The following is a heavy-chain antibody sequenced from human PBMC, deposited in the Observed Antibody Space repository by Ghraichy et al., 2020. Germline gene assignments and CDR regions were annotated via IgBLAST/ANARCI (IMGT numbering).Heavy chain of an antibody. CDR1: GFTFRTYA. V-gene: IGHV3-64D*06. CDR2: IDTTGLKT. J-gene: IGHJ5*02. Sequence: GGSLRLSCSASGFTFRTYAVYWVRQAPGKGLEYVSAIDTTGLKTYYADSVKGRFAMSRDLSKNTVSLEMSRLRRDDTAMYYCVRVMSRRQSWLGYADPWGQGTRVTGSS. CDR3: VRVMSRRQSWLGYADP. D-gene: IGHD5-18*01.